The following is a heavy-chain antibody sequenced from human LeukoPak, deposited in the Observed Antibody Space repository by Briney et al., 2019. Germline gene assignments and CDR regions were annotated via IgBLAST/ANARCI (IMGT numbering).Heavy chain of an antibody. CDR3: ARDSSGGLDY. V-gene: IGHV3-30-3*01. CDR1: GFTFSSYA. CDR2: ISYDGSNK. Sequence: SGGSLRLSCAASGFTFSSYAMHWVRQAPGKGLEWVAVISYDGSNKYYADSVKGRFTISRDNSKNTLYLQMNSLRAEDTAVYYCARDSSGGLDYWGQGTLVTVSS. J-gene: IGHJ4*02. D-gene: IGHD6-19*01.